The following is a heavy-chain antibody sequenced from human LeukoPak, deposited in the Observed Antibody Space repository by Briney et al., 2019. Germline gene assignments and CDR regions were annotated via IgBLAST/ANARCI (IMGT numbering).Heavy chain of an antibody. Sequence: PGRSLRLSCAASGFTFSSYGMHWVRQAPGKGLEWVAVISYDGSNKYYADSVKGRFTISRDNSKNTLYLQMNSLRAEDTAVYYCAKDSGKLGFDPWGQGTLVTVSS. J-gene: IGHJ5*02. CDR3: AKDSGKLGFDP. CDR1: GFTFSSYG. CDR2: ISYDGSNK. V-gene: IGHV3-30*18.